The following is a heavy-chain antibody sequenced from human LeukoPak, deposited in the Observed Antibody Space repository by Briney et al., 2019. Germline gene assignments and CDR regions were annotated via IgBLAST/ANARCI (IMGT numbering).Heavy chain of an antibody. J-gene: IGHJ4*02. V-gene: IGHV3-21*04. CDR2: ISSSSSYI. D-gene: IGHD1-26*01. CDR1: GFTFSSYS. CDR3: TKTMGAIDHDY. Sequence: GRSLRLSCAASGFTFSSYSMNWVRQAPGKGLEWVSSISSSSSYIYYADSVKGRFTISRDNSKNTVYLQMNSLRAEDTAVYYCTKTMGAIDHDYWGQGTLVTVSS.